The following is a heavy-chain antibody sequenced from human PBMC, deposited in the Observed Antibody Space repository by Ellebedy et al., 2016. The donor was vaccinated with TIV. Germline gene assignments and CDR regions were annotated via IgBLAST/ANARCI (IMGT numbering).Heavy chain of an antibody. CDR1: GFTFSIYA. CDR3: AKDLGIERQWGFDY. D-gene: IGHD1-26*01. J-gene: IGHJ4*02. Sequence: PGGSLRLSCAASGFTFSIYAMGWARQAPGKGLEWVSTLSRNGGGTYYAGSVEGRFTISRDNSNNTLWLQMSGLRAEDTARYFCAKDLGIERQWGFDYWGQGTLVTVSS. V-gene: IGHV3-23*01. CDR2: LSRNGGGT.